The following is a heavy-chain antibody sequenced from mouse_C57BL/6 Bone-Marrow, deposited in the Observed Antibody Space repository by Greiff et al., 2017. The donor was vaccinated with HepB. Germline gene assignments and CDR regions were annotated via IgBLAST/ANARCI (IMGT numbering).Heavy chain of an antibody. CDR3: ARCYYRSSYYFDY. V-gene: IGHV14-2*01. D-gene: IGHD1-1*01. J-gene: IGHJ2*01. CDR1: GFNINDYY. Sequence: EVQLVESGAELVKPGASVKLSCTASGFNINDYYMHWVKQRTEQGLEWIGRIDPEDGETKYAPKCQGKATITADTSSNTAYLQHSSLTSEDTAVYYCARCYYRSSYYFDYWGQGTTLTVSS. CDR2: IDPEDGET.